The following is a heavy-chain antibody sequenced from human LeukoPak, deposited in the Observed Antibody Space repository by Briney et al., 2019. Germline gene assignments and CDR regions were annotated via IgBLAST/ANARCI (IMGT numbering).Heavy chain of an antibody. Sequence: GGSLRLSCAASGFTVSSNYMSWVHQAPGKGLEWVSVIYSGGSTDYADSVKGRFTISRHNSKNTLYLQMNSLRAEDTAVYYCARTQYSPGGDGDYFDYWGQGTLVTVSS. CDR2: IYSGGST. CDR1: GFTVSSNY. J-gene: IGHJ4*02. D-gene: IGHD6-6*01. CDR3: ARTQYSPGGDGDYFDY. V-gene: IGHV3-53*04.